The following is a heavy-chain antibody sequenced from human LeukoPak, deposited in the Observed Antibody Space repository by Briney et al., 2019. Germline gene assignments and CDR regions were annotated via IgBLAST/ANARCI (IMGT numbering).Heavy chain of an antibody. J-gene: IGHJ4*02. CDR3: LTGGGY. D-gene: IGHD1-14*01. CDR2: INPDGSQK. CDR1: GFTFSSYS. V-gene: IGHV3-7*01. Sequence: GGSLRLSCAASGFTFSSYSMNWVRQAPGKGLEWVANINPDGSQKYYVDSVKGRFTISRDNAKRSLFLQMNNLRAEDTAVYHCLTGGGYWGQGTLVTVSS.